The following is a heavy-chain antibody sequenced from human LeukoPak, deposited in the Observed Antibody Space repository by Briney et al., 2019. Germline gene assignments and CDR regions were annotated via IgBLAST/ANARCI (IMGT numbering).Heavy chain of an antibody. CDR2: ISAYNGNT. CDR1: GYTFTSYG. J-gene: IGHJ4*02. V-gene: IGHV1-18*01. D-gene: IGHD3-10*01. Sequence: EASVTVSCTASGYTFTSYGISWVRQAPGQGLEWMGWISAYNGNTNYAQKLQGRVTMTTDTSTSTAYMELRSLRSDDTAVYYCARGSYFYGSGSFMGSDYWGQGTLVTVSS. CDR3: ARGSYFYGSGSFMGSDY.